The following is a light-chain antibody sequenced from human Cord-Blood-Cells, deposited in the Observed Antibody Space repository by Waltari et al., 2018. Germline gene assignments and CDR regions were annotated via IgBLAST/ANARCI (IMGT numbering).Light chain of an antibody. CDR3: CSYAGSWV. Sequence: QSALTQPRSVSGSPGQSVTISCTGTSSDVGGYNYVSWYQQHPGKAPNLMIHDVRKRAPGRSDGFPAAKAGTTASLTISGVQADDEADYYCCSYAGSWVFGGGTKLTVL. CDR2: DVR. V-gene: IGLV2-11*01. J-gene: IGLJ3*02. CDR1: SSDVGGYNY.